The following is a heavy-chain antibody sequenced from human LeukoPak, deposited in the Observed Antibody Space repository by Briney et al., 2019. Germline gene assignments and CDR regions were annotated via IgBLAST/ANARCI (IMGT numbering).Heavy chain of an antibody. CDR2: IYYSGST. CDR1: GGSTSSSSYY. V-gene: IGHV4-39*01. D-gene: IGHD3-22*01. Sequence: SETLSLTCTVSGGSTSSSSYYWGWIRQPPGKGLEWIGSIYYSGSTYYNPSLKSRVTMSVDTSKNQFSLKLSSVTAADTAVYYCARHKSATYYYDSSGYYYFDYWGQGTLVTVSS. J-gene: IGHJ4*02. CDR3: ARHKSATYYYDSSGYYYFDY.